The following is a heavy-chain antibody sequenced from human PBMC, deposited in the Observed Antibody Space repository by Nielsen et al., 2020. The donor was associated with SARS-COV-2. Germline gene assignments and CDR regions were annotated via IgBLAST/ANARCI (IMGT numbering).Heavy chain of an antibody. J-gene: IGHJ6*03. D-gene: IGHD6-6*01. CDR1: GGSISSSSYY. V-gene: IGHV4-39*07. CDR2: IYYSGST. Sequence: SETLSLTCTVSGGSISSSSYYWGWIRQPPGKGLEWIGSIYYSGSTYYNPSLKSRLTISVDTSKNQFSLKLDSVTAADTAVYYCARGRGSIAATYYYYYMDVWGKGTTVTVSS. CDR3: ARGRGSIAATYYYYYMDV.